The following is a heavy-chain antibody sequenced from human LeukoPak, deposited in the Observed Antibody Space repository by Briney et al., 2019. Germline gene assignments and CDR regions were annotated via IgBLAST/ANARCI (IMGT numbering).Heavy chain of an antibody. CDR1: GYTFSSHW. CDR3: ARFEAAAARSHYYGLDV. D-gene: IGHD6-25*01. V-gene: IGHV5-51*01. Sequence: GESLKISCKGSGYTFSSHWVAWVRQRPGKGLEWMGIIYPDDSETIYNPSFQGQVIISVDKSISTAFLQWSNLRPSDTGMYFCARFEAAAARSHYYGLDVWGQGTTVTVSS. J-gene: IGHJ6*02. CDR2: IYPDDSET.